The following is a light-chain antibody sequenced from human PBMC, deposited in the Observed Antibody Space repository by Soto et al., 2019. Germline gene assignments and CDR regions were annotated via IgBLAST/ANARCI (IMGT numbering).Light chain of an antibody. CDR1: SSDVGGYNY. V-gene: IGLV2-14*03. Sequence: QSALTQPASVSGSPGQSIAISCTGTSSDVGGYNYVSWCQQHPGKAPKLMIYDVSNRPSGVSNRFSGSKSGNTASLTISGLQAEDEADYYCCSYTTSSTYVFGTGTKLTVL. CDR2: DVS. J-gene: IGLJ1*01. CDR3: CSYTTSSTYV.